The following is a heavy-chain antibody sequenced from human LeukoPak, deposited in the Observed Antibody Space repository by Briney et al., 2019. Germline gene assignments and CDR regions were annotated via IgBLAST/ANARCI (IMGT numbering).Heavy chain of an antibody. J-gene: IGHJ3*02. CDR2: IYTGGNT. Sequence: PGGSLRLSCAVSGFTVSSNYMSWVRQAPGKGLEWVSIIYTGGNTYYADSVEGRFTISRDNSRNTLYLQMNSLRPEATAVYYCARQLGYCTSTSCFGRSGTFDIWGQGTMVTVSS. CDR1: GFTVSSNY. D-gene: IGHD2-2*01. CDR3: ARQLGYCTSTSCFGRSGTFDI. V-gene: IGHV3-66*02.